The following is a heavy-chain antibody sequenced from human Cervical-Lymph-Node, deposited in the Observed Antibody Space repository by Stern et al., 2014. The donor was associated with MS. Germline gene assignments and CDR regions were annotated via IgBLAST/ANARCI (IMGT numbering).Heavy chain of an antibody. Sequence: QVQLVQSGPEVKKPWASVMVSCKTSGYTFTNYYIHWVRQAPAHGLEGMGIINPNGSVTASAQKFQGRLTMTRDTSTTTVYMRLITLTSEDTAMYYCTRAVGGVGREWGQGTLVFVSS. CDR3: TRAVGGVGRE. CDR2: INPNGSVT. J-gene: IGHJ4*02. D-gene: IGHD3-16*01. CDR1: GYTFTNYY. V-gene: IGHV1-46*01.